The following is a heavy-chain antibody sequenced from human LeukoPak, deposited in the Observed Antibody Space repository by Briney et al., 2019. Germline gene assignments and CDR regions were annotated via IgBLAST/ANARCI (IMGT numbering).Heavy chain of an antibody. Sequence: PSETLSLTCTVSGGSISSYYWSWIRQHPGKGLEWIGYIYYSGSTYYNPSLKSRVTISVDTSKNQFSLKLSSVTAADTAVYYCARVSSSTSWHLTRYHYYMDVWGKGTTVTVSS. CDR1: GGSISSYY. J-gene: IGHJ6*03. V-gene: IGHV4-59*06. CDR2: IYYSGST. CDR3: ARVSSSTSWHLTRYHYYMDV. D-gene: IGHD2-2*01.